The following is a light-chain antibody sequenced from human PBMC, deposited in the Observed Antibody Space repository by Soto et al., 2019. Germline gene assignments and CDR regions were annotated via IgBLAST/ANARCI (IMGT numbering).Light chain of an antibody. J-gene: IGKJ1*01. Sequence: EIVLTQSPGTLSLSPGERATLSCRASQSVSSSYLAWYQQKPGQAPRLLIFGASIRVTGIPDRFIGSGSGTDFTLTISSLQPDDFATYYCQQYNSYSWTFGQGTKVDIK. CDR2: GAS. CDR1: QSVSSSY. V-gene: IGKV3-20*01. CDR3: QQYNSYSWT.